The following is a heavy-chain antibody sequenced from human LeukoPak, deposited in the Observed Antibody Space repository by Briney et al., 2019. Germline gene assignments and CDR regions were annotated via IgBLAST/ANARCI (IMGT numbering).Heavy chain of an antibody. D-gene: IGHD3-10*01. CDR2: ISGSGGST. Sequence: PGGSLRRSCAASGFTFSSYAMSWVRQAPGKGLEWVSAISGSGGSTYYADSVKGRFTISRDNSKNTLYLQMNSLRAEDTAVYYCAKRPYGSGSYYSHYGMDVWGQGTTVTVSS. CDR1: GFTFSSYA. CDR3: AKRPYGSGSYYSHYGMDV. J-gene: IGHJ6*02. V-gene: IGHV3-23*01.